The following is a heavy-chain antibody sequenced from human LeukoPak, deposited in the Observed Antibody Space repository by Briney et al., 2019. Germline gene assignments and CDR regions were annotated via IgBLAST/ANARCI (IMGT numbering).Heavy chain of an antibody. Sequence: PGGSLRLSCAASGFTVSSNYMSWVRQAPGKGLEWVAFIRYDGSNKYYADSVKGRFTISRDNSKNTLYLQMNSLRAEDTAVYYCAKDLRPYSSGWKNWFDPWGQGTLVTVSS. CDR1: GFTVSSNY. CDR2: IRYDGSNK. J-gene: IGHJ5*02. D-gene: IGHD6-19*01. CDR3: AKDLRPYSSGWKNWFDP. V-gene: IGHV3-30*02.